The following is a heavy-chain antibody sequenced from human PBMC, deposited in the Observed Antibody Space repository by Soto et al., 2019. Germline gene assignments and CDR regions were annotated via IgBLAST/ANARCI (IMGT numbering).Heavy chain of an antibody. CDR1: GGTVSDKTYY. CDR3: ARTTAVPNTLRSRYFFDY. CDR2: VYYSGTT. J-gene: IGHJ4*02. D-gene: IGHD4-17*01. V-gene: IGHV4-61*01. Sequence: ENLSLTCSVSGGTVSDKTYYWSWIRQPPGKRLEWIGYVYYSGTTNYNPSLKSRVTISVDLSKNRLSLRLSSVTTADTALYYCARTTAVPNTLRSRYFFDYWGQGTLVTVSS.